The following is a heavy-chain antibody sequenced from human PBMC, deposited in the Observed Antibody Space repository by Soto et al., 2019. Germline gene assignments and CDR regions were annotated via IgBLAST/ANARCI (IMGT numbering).Heavy chain of an antibody. J-gene: IGHJ5*02. CDR1: GGTFSSYA. D-gene: IGHD6-19*01. Sequence: AASVKVSCKASGGTFSSYAISWVRQAPGQGLEWMGGIIPIFGTANYAQKFQGRVTITADESTSTAYMELSSLRSEDTAVYYCARVGIIAVAGTTNWFDPWGQGTLVTVSS. CDR2: IIPIFGTA. V-gene: IGHV1-69*13. CDR3: ARVGIIAVAGTTNWFDP.